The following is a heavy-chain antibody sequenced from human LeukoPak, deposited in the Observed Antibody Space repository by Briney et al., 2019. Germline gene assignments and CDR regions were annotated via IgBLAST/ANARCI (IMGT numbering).Heavy chain of an antibody. J-gene: IGHJ5*02. CDR3: ARAPGYDFWSGYYRRWFDP. V-gene: IGHV4-34*01. CDR1: GGSFSGYY. Sequence: PSETLSLTCAVYGGSFSGYYWSWIRQPPGKGLEWIGEINHSGSTNYNPSLKSRVTISVDTSKNQFSLKLSSVTAADTAVYYCARAPGYDFWSGYYRRWFDPWGQGTLVTVSS. CDR2: INHSGST. D-gene: IGHD3-3*01.